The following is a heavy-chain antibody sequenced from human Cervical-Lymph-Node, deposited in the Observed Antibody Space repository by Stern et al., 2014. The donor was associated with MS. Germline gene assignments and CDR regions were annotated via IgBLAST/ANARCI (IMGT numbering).Heavy chain of an antibody. CDR1: GYSFTGYG. J-gene: IGHJ3*01. Sequence: EVQLVESGGEVKKPGGSLRLSCKGSGYSFTGYGIGWVRQTPGKGLEWVSVIYLGASHTRYTHSFQGPVTISTDKSISTAYLQMSSLRASDTAMYYCAWGNRTAGYTYGVMEAFDVWGQGTMVTVSS. V-gene: IGHV5-51*01. CDR2: IYLGASHT. CDR3: AWGNRTAGYTYGVMEAFDV. D-gene: IGHD5-24*01.